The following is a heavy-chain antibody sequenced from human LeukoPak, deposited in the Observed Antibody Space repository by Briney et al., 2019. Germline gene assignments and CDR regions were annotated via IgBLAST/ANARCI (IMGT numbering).Heavy chain of an antibody. J-gene: IGHJ6*03. CDR2: IRYDGSNK. CDR1: GFTFSSYG. Sequence: GGSLRLSCAASGFTFSSYGMHWVRQAPGKGLEWVAFIRYDGSNKYYADSVKGRFTISRDNSKNTLYLQMNSLRAEDTAVYYCARARIVGATIHYYMDVWGKGTTVTVSS. V-gene: IGHV3-30*02. CDR3: ARARIVGATIHYYMDV. D-gene: IGHD1-26*01.